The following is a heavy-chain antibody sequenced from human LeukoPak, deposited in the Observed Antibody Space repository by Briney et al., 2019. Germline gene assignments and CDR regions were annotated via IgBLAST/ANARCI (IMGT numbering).Heavy chain of an antibody. CDR3: ARDIDYSAFDI. CDR1: GYSISSGYY. CDR2: ISDSGNT. J-gene: IGHJ3*02. D-gene: IGHD4-11*01. V-gene: IGHV4-38-2*02. Sequence: SETLSLTCTVSGYSISSGYYWGWIRQPPGKGLEWIATISDSGNTYYNPSLRSRVTISSDTSKNQFSLKLSSVTAADTAVYYCARDIDYSAFDIWGQGTMVTVSS.